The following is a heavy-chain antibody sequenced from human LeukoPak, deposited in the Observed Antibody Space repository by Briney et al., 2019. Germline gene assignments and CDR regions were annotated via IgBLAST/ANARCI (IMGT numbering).Heavy chain of an antibody. CDR2: INYSGST. CDR3: ARRRFVRGPDVVNPFDY. CDR1: GGSISSSSYY. J-gene: IGHJ4*02. V-gene: IGHV4-39*01. Sequence: PSETLSLTCTVSGGSISSSSYYWGWIRQPPGKGLEWIGSINYSGSTYYNPSLKSRVTISVDTSKNQFSLKLSSVTAADTAVYYCARRRFVRGPDVVNPFDYWGQGTLVTVSS. D-gene: IGHD2-8*01.